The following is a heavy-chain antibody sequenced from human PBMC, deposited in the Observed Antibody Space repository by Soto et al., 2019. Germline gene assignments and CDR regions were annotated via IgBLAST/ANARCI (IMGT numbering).Heavy chain of an antibody. Sequence: SETLSLTCAVSSGSISSSNWWSWVRQPPGKGLEWIGEIYHSGSTNYNPSLKSRVTISVDKSKNQFSLKLSSVTAADTAVYYCARVYLDYGDYSFDYWGQGTLVTVSS. D-gene: IGHD4-17*01. CDR2: IYHSGST. CDR1: SGSISSSNW. CDR3: ARVYLDYGDYSFDY. V-gene: IGHV4-4*02. J-gene: IGHJ4*02.